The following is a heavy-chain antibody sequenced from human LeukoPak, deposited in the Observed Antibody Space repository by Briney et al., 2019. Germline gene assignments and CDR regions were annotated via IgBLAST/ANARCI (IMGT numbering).Heavy chain of an antibody. Sequence: PGGSLRLSCAASGFTFSSYAMHWVRQAPGKGLEWVAVISYDASNKYYADPVKGRFTISRDNSKNTLYLQMNSLRAEDTGVYYCARDPDYYGSGSYLDYWGQGTVVTVSS. D-gene: IGHD3-10*01. CDR3: ARDPDYYGSGSYLDY. V-gene: IGHV3-30*04. CDR1: GFTFSSYA. CDR2: ISYDASNK. J-gene: IGHJ4*02.